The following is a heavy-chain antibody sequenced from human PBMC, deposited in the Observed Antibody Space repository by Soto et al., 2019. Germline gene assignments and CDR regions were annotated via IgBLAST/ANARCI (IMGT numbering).Heavy chain of an antibody. CDR2: IYYSGST. Sequence: PSETLSLTCTVSGGSISSGDYYWSWIRQPPGKGLEWIGYIYYSGSTYYNPSLKSRVTISVDTSKNQFSLKLSSVTAADTAVYYCARVEQLWRTRNADAFDIWGQGTMVTVSS. CDR1: GGSISSGDYY. D-gene: IGHD5-18*01. V-gene: IGHV4-30-4*01. CDR3: ARVEQLWRTRNADAFDI. J-gene: IGHJ3*02.